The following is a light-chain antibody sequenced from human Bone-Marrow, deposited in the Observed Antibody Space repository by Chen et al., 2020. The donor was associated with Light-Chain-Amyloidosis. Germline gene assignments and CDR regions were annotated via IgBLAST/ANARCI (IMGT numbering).Light chain of an antibody. CDR1: QSVLYSSNHKNY. V-gene: IGKV4-1*01. CDR3: QQYYSTPPTYT. CDR2: WAS. J-gene: IGKJ2*01. Sequence: DIVMTQSPDSLAVSLGERATINCKSSQSVLYSSNHKNYLAWYQQKPGQPPKLLIYWASTRESGVPDRFSGSGSGTDFTLTISSLQAEDVAVYYCQQYYSTPPTYTFGQGTKLEIK.